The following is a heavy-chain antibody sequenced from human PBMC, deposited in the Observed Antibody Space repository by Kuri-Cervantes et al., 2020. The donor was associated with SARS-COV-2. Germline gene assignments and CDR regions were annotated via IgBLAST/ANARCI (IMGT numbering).Heavy chain of an antibody. CDR1: GFTFSSYD. J-gene: IGHJ4*02. Sequence: GGSLRLSCAASGFTFSSYDMHWVRQATGKGLEWVSAIGTAGDTYYPGSVKGRFTISRENAKNSLYLQMNSLRAGDTAVYYCARDRVLMVRGEIDYWGQGTLVTVSS. D-gene: IGHD3-10*01. V-gene: IGHV3-13*01. CDR2: IGTAGDT. CDR3: ARDRVLMVRGEIDY.